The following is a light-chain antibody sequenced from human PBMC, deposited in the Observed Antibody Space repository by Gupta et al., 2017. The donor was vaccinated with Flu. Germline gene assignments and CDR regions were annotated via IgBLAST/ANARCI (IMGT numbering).Light chain of an antibody. J-gene: IGLJ3*02. CDR3: AAWDDSLILRV. Sequence: SSSNIGSNTVYWYQQLPGTAPKLLIYSNNQRPSGVPDRFAGSKSGTSASLAISGLQSEDEADYYCAAWDDSLILRVFGGGTKLTVL. CDR1: SSNIGSNT. V-gene: IGLV1-44*01. CDR2: SNN.